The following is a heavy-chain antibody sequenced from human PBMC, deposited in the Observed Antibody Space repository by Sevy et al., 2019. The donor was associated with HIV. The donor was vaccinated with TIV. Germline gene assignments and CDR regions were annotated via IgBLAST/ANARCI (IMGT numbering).Heavy chain of an antibody. CDR2: IKQDGSVR. Sequence: GGSLRLSCAASGFAMSSYWVTWVRQVPGKGLEWVANIKQDGSVRKYLDSVRGRFTISRDNAKKSLYLEMKSLRAEDTALYYCAKDRAATDYYYGMDVWGQGTTVTVSS. V-gene: IGHV3-7*03. CDR1: GFAMSSYW. J-gene: IGHJ6*02. CDR3: AKDRAATDYYYGMDV. D-gene: IGHD6-25*01.